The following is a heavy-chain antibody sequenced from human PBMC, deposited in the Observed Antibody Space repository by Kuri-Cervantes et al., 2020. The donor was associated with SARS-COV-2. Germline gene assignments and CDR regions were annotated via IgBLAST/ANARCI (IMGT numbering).Heavy chain of an antibody. V-gene: IGHV3-30*18. Sequence: GGSLRLYCAASGFTFSSYGMHWVRQAPGKGLEWVAVISYDGSNKYYADSVKGRFTISRDNSKNTLYLQINSLRAEETAVYHCAKPTLATRPRWFHAWGQGTLVTVSS. CDR2: ISYDGSNK. CDR1: GFTFSSYG. J-gene: IGHJ5*02. D-gene: IGHD4-23*01. CDR3: AKPTLATRPRWFHA.